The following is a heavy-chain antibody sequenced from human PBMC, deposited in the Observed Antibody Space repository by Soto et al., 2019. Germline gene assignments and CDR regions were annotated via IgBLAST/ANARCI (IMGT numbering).Heavy chain of an antibody. CDR3: ARDGGSSSAWERLYSSSWYKPPRGWYFDL. Sequence: QVQLVQSGAEVKKPGSSVKVSCKASGGTFSSDAISWVRQAPGQGLEWMGGIITIFGTAHYAQKFQGRVTITADECTSTSYMELRRLRSKETAVYYCARDGGSSSAWERLYSSSWYKPPRGWYFDLWGRGTLVTFAS. CDR2: IITIFGTA. CDR1: GGTFSSDA. V-gene: IGHV1-69*01. D-gene: IGHD6-13*01. J-gene: IGHJ2*01.